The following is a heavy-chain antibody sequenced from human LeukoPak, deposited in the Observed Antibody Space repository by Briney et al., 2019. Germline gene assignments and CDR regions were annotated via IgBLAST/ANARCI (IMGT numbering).Heavy chain of an antibody. J-gene: IGHJ4*02. D-gene: IGHD1-26*01. V-gene: IGHV3-48*01. CDR1: GFTFSSYS. CDR2: ISSSSATT. CDR3: ARDTRSLIDY. Sequence: TGGSLRLSCAASGFTFSSYSMNWVRQAPGKGLEWVSYISSSSATTYYADSVKGRFTISRDNAKNSLYLHMNSLRADDTAVYYCARDTRSLIDYWGQGTLVTVSS.